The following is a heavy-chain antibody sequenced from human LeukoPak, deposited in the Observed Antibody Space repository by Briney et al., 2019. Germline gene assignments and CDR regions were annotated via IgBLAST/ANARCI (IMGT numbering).Heavy chain of an antibody. J-gene: IGHJ4*02. Sequence: PGRPLRLSCAASGFTFSSYGMHWVRQAPGKGLEWVAVISYDGSNKYYADSVKGRFTISRDNSKNTLYLQMNSLRAEDTAVYYCAKEGCSGGSCSAFDYWGQGTLVTVSS. CDR2: ISYDGSNK. V-gene: IGHV3-30*18. CDR3: AKEGCSGGSCSAFDY. CDR1: GFTFSSYG. D-gene: IGHD2-15*01.